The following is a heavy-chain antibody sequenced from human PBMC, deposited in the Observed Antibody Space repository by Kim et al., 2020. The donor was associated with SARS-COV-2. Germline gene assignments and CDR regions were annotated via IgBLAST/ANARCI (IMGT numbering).Heavy chain of an antibody. CDR1: GGSISSSSYY. V-gene: IGHV4-39*01. D-gene: IGHD5-18*01. CDR3: ARMREYSYGFFDY. Sequence: SDTLSLTCTVSGGSISSSSYYWGWIRQPPGKGLEWIGSMYYNGNTYYNPSLKSRVTISIDTSQNQFSLKLSSVTAADTAVYYCARMREYSYGFFDYWGQGTLVTVSS. J-gene: IGHJ4*02. CDR2: MYYNGNT.